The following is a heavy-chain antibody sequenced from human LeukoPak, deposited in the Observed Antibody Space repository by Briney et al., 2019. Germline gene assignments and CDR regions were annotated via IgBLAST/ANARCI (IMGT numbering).Heavy chain of an antibody. CDR3: ATGYSSGWFTFDY. J-gene: IGHJ4*02. CDR1: GDSISSGDYY. Sequence: PSETLSLTCTVSGDSISSGDYYWSWIRQPAGKGLEWIGRISSSGSTNYNPSLKSRVTISVDTSKNQFSLKLSSVTAADTAVYYCATGYSSGWFTFDYWGQGTLVTVSS. D-gene: IGHD6-19*01. V-gene: IGHV4-61*02. CDR2: ISSSGST.